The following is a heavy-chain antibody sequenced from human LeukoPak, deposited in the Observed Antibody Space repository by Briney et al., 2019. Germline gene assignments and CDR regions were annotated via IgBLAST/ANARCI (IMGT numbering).Heavy chain of an antibody. CDR2: INHSGST. Sequence: ESSETLSLTCAVYGGSFSGYYWSWIRQPPGKGLEWIGEINHSGSTNYNPSLKSRVTISVDTSKNQFSLKLRSVIAADTAVYYCARRRSGWNDVFDYWGQGTLVTVSS. V-gene: IGHV4-34*01. CDR3: ARRRSGWNDVFDY. CDR1: GGSFSGYY. J-gene: IGHJ4*02. D-gene: IGHD1-1*01.